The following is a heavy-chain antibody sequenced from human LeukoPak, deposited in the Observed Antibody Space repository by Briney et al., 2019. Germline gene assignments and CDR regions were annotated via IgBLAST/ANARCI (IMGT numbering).Heavy chain of an antibody. CDR1: GGSISSYY. V-gene: IGHV4-59*01. CDR2: IYYSGYT. D-gene: IGHD3-10*01. J-gene: IGHJ6*03. CDR3: ARTTMVRGTYYMDV. Sequence: SETLSLACTVSGGSISSYYWSWIRQPPGKGLEWIGCIYYSGYTNYKSSLKSRVTISVDTSKNQFSLKLSSVTAADTAVYYCARTTMVRGTYYMDVWGKGTTVTVSS.